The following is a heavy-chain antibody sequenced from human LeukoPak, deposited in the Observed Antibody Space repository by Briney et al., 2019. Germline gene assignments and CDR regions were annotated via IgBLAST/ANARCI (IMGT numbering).Heavy chain of an antibody. D-gene: IGHD5-24*01. Sequence: PSETLSLTCTVSGGSIRGDYWSWIRQPPGEGLEYIGYIYSSGRTNYNPSLKSRVTISVDTSKNQFSLKLTSVTAADTAVYYCATQGYNNQTRDVWGQGTTATVSS. CDR1: GGSIRGDY. CDR3: ATQGYNNQTRDV. CDR2: IYSSGRT. V-gene: IGHV4-4*08. J-gene: IGHJ6*02.